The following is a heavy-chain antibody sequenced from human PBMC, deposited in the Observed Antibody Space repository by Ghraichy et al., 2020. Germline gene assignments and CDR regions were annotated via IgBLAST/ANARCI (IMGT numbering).Heavy chain of an antibody. CDR2: IYHSGTT. D-gene: IGHD3-10*01. CDR3: ATNPTMASYFDY. V-gene: IGHV4-39*01. Sequence: ETLSLPCTVSGASISSVTSYWAWIRQPPGKGLEWIGSIYHSGTTYYNPSLKSRVTISVDTPKNQISLRLSSVTAADTAVYYCATNPTMASYFDYWGQGTLATVSS. J-gene: IGHJ4*02. CDR1: GASISSVTSY.